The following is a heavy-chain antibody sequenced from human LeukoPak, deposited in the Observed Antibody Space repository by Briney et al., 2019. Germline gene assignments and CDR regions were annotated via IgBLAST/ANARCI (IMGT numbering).Heavy chain of an antibody. CDR1: GFTFSSYA. CDR3: ARDRGYCSSTSCYTYYYYGMDV. J-gene: IGHJ6*02. CDR2: ISYDGSNK. V-gene: IGHV3-30-3*01. D-gene: IGHD2-2*02. Sequence: PGGSLRLSCAASGFTFSSYAMHWVRQAPGKGLEWVAVISYDGSNKYYADSVKGRFTISRDNSKNTLYLQMNSLRAEDTAVYYCARDRGYCSSTSCYTYYYYGMDVWGQGTTVTVSS.